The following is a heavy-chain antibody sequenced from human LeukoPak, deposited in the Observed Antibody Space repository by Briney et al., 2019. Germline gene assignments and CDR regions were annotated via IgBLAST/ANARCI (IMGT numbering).Heavy chain of an antibody. Sequence: SETLSLTCAVYGGSFSGYYWSWIRQPPGEGLEWIGEINHSGSTNYNPSLKSRVTISVDTSKNQFSLKLSSVTAADTAVYYCARGTNPPGLVNWNDYYYYYMDVWGKGTTVTISS. CDR2: INHSGST. CDR1: GGSFSGYY. V-gene: IGHV4-34*01. CDR3: ARGTNPPGLVNWNDYYYYYMDV. D-gene: IGHD1-1*01. J-gene: IGHJ6*03.